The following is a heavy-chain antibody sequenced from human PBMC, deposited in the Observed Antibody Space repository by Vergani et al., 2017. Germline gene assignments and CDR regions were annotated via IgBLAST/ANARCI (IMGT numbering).Heavy chain of an antibody. Sequence: QVQLVESGGGVVQPGRSLRLSCAASGFTFSSYGMHWVRQAPGKGLEWVGVIWYDGSNKYYADSVKGRFTISRDNSKNTLYLQMNSLRAEDTAVYYCAREQDPRGAFDIWGQGTMVTVSS. CDR2: IWYDGSNK. CDR1: GFTFSSYG. CDR3: AREQDPRGAFDI. V-gene: IGHV3-33*01. J-gene: IGHJ3*02.